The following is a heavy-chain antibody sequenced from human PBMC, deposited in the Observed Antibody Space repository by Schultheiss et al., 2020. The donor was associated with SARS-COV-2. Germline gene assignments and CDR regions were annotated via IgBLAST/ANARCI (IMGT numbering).Heavy chain of an antibody. CDR2: ISDNGNNR. Sequence: GGSLRLSCVASGFTFSSYWMHWVRQAPGKGLEWVAIISDNGNNRFYADSVKGRFTISRDNAKNTLYLQMNSLRAEDTAVYYCARGLGLGHAYFDYWGQGTLVTVSS. D-gene: IGHD3/OR15-3a*01. CDR3: ARGLGLGHAYFDY. CDR1: GFTFSSYW. V-gene: IGHV3-30*07. J-gene: IGHJ4*02.